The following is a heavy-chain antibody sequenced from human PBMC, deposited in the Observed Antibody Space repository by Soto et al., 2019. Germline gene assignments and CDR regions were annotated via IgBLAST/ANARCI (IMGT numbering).Heavy chain of an antibody. J-gene: IGHJ4*02. D-gene: IGHD5-18*01. Sequence: NWVRQATGQGLEWMGWMNPNSGNTGYAQKFQGRVTMTRNTSISTAYMELSSLRSEDTAVYYCGRESYGLPYWGQRTLVTVSS. CDR3: GRESYGLPY. CDR2: MNPNSGNT. V-gene: IGHV1-8*01.